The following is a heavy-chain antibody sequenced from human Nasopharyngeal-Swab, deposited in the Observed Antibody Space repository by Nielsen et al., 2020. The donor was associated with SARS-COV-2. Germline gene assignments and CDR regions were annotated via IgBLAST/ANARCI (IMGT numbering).Heavy chain of an antibody. D-gene: IGHD1-1*01. J-gene: IGHJ6*02. Sequence: GESLKISCAASGFTFSSYNMNWVRQAPGKGLEWVSSISSSNNYIYYEDSVKGRFTISRDNTKKSLYLQMNSLRAEDTAVYYCARLGTESYHYYSLDVWGQGTTVTVSS. V-gene: IGHV3-21*01. CDR1: GFTFSSYN. CDR2: ISSSNNYI. CDR3: ARLGTESYHYYSLDV.